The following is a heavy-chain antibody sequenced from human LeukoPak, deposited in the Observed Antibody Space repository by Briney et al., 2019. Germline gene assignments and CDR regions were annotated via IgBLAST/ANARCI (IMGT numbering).Heavy chain of an antibody. D-gene: IGHD2-21*02. J-gene: IGHJ4*02. CDR1: GLTFSNAW. Sequence: GGSLRLSCAVSGLTFSNAWMNWVRQAPGKGLEWVSSISSRSTYIYYADSVKGRFTISRDNAKNSLYLEMNSLRAEDTAVYYCARDQAAFCGGDRYYGYWGQGTLVTVSS. CDR2: ISSRSTYI. V-gene: IGHV3-21*01. CDR3: ARDQAAFCGGDRYYGY.